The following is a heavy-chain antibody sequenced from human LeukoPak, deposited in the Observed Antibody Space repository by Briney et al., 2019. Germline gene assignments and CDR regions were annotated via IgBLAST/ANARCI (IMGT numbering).Heavy chain of an antibody. Sequence: SETLSLTCSVSGGSITHKYWSWIRQSPGMELEWIAHIYYSGSTKYNPSPKSRVTISADPSKNQFSLNLNSVTAADTAVYYCARLRDWGPTLSYWYFDLWGRGTLVTVSS. V-gene: IGHV4-59*01. CDR2: IYYSGST. CDR1: GGSITHKY. CDR3: ARLRDWGPTLSYWYFDL. D-gene: IGHD7-27*01. J-gene: IGHJ2*01.